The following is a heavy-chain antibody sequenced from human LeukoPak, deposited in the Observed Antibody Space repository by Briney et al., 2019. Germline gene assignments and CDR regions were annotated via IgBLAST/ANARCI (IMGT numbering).Heavy chain of an antibody. CDR3: ARHDGVGITGNDY. CDR2: IYYSGST. CDR1: GGSFSSYY. D-gene: IGHD1-20*01. Sequence: SETLSLTCTVSGGSFSSYYWSWIRQPPGKGLEWIGYIYYSGSTSYNPSLKSRVTISVDTSKNQFSLKLSSVTAADTAVYYCARHDGVGITGNDYWGQGTLVTVSS. V-gene: IGHV4-59*08. J-gene: IGHJ4*02.